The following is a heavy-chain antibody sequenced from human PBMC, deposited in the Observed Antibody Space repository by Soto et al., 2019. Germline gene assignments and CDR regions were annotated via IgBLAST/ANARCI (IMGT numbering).Heavy chain of an antibody. Sequence: TGGALRRSCADSGFTFSDYYMSWIRQAPGKGLEWVSYISSSGSTIYYADSVKGRFTISRDNAKNSLYLQMNSLRAEDTAVYYCARGLTNGMDVWGQGTTVTVSS. CDR1: GFTFSDYY. CDR2: ISSSGSTI. CDR3: ARGLTNGMDV. J-gene: IGHJ6*02. V-gene: IGHV3-11*01. D-gene: IGHD3-10*01.